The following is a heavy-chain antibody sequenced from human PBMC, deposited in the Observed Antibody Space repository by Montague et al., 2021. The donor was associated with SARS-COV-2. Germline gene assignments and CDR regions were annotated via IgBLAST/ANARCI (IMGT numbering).Heavy chain of an antibody. CDR2: IYCSGST. D-gene: IGHD5-24*01. Sequence: SETLSLTCTVYGGSFSSSSYYWGWIRQPPGMGLDWIRSIYCSGSTYSNPYRKSRVTISVDTSKNQFFLKLSSVTAADTAVYYCAGEMATVVNYYYYGMDVWGQGTTVTVSS. V-gene: IGHV4-39*02. CDR1: GGSFSSSSYY. J-gene: IGHJ6*02. CDR3: AGEMATVVNYYYYGMDV.